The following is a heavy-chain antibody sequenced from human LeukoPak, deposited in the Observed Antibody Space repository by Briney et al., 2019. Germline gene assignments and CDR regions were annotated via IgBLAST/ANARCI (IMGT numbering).Heavy chain of an antibody. J-gene: IGHJ5*02. D-gene: IGHD4-23*01. Sequence: GGSLRLSCAASGFTFSSYSMNWVRQAPGKGLEWVSSISSSSSYIYYADSVKGRFTISRDNAKNSLYLQMNSLRAEDTAVYYCARGKTVVTPYLPGNWFDPWGQGTLVTVSS. CDR1: GFTFSSYS. V-gene: IGHV3-21*01. CDR2: ISSSSSYI. CDR3: ARGKTVVTPYLPGNWFDP.